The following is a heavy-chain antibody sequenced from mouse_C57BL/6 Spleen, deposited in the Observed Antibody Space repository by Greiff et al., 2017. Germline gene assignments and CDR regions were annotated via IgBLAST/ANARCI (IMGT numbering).Heavy chain of an antibody. J-gene: IGHJ3*01. D-gene: IGHD2-5*01. CDR1: GYSITSGYY. CDR2: ISYDGSN. Sequence: VQLKQSGPGLVKPSQSLSLTCSVTGYSITSGYYWNWIRQFPGNKLEWMGYISYDGSNNYNPSLKNRISITRDTSKNQFFLKLNSVTTEDTATYYCARAPYSNTWFAYWGQGTLVTVSA. CDR3: ARAPYSNTWFAY. V-gene: IGHV3-6*01.